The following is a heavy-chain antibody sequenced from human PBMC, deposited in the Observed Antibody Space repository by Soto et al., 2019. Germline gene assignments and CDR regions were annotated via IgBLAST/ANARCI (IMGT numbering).Heavy chain of an antibody. CDR1: GGSISSSSYY. V-gene: IGHV4-39*01. D-gene: IGHD5-18*01. J-gene: IGHJ3*02. CDR3: ARTTGYSYGDAFDI. Sequence: SETLSLTCTVSGGSISSSSYYWGWIRQPPGKGLEWIGSIYYSGSTYYTPSLKSRVTISVDTSKNQFSLKRSSVTAADTAVYYCARTTGYSYGDAFDIWGQGTMVTVSS. CDR2: IYYSGST.